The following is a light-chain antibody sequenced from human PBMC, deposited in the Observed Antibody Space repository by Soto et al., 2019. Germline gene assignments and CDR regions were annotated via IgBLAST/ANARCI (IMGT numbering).Light chain of an antibody. CDR1: QSVSIN. CDR2: GAS. J-gene: IGKJ1*01. V-gene: IGKV3-15*01. CDR3: QHYNNWPPWT. Sequence: EIVMTQSPATLSVSPGERATLSCRASQSVSINLAWYQQKPGQAPRLLIYGASTRAIGIPARFSGSGSGTEFTLTISSLQSEDFAVYYCQHYNNWPPWTFGQGTKVEIK.